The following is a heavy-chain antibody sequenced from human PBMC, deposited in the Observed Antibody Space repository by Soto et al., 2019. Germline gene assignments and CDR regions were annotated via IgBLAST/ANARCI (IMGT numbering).Heavy chain of an antibody. CDR3: ARERTYFGDY. CDR2: MNPNSGNT. J-gene: IGHJ4*01. V-gene: IGHV1-8*01. Sequence: ASMHVSCKASGYTCTSYNINWMGQATGQGREWRGSMNPNSGNTGYAQRFQGRVSMTTRAAITTAYMELSSLRSEDTAGYYCARERTYFGDYXX. D-gene: IGHD3-9*01. CDR1: GYTCTSYN.